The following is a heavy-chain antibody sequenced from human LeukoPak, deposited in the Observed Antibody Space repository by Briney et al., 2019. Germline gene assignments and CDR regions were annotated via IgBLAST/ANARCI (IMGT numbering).Heavy chain of an antibody. CDR1: GFTFSSYS. D-gene: IGHD1-7*01. CDR2: ISSSTNYI. V-gene: IGHV3-21*01. Sequence: PGGSLRLSCAASGFTFSSYSMNWVRQAPGKGLEWVASISSSTNYIYYADSMKGRFTISRDNAKNSLYLQMNSLRAEDTAVYFCARGGVTGTTQYYYHMDVWGKGTTVTVSS. CDR3: ARGGVTGTTQYYYHMDV. J-gene: IGHJ6*03.